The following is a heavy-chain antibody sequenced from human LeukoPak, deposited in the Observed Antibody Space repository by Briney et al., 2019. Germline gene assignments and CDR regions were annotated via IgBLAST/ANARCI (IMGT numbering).Heavy chain of an antibody. D-gene: IGHD4-11*01. Sequence: GESLKISGTAAGYYFASRLIACVRQMPGKGLEWVGVIYPADSDTRYSPSFQGQVSISADKSINTAYLQWGSLKSSDTATYYCDQQFRLHCQFWGEGTLVTVSS. CDR1: GYYFASRL. CDR2: IYPADSDT. J-gene: IGHJ4*02. V-gene: IGHV5-51*01. CDR3: DQQFRLHCQF.